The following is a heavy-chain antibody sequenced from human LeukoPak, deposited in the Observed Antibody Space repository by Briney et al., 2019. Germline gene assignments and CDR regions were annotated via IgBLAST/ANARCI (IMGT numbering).Heavy chain of an antibody. V-gene: IGHV1-69*13. CDR3: ARDHWCGGDCYYFDD. CDR1: GGTFSSHT. J-gene: IGHJ4*02. Sequence: ASVKVSCKASGGTFSSHTISWVRQAPGQGLEWMGGITPIFGPPNYAQKFQGRVTITADEFTGTAYVELSSLRTEDTAVYYCARDHWCGGDCYYFDDWGQGTLVTVSS. D-gene: IGHD2-21*02. CDR2: ITPIFGPP.